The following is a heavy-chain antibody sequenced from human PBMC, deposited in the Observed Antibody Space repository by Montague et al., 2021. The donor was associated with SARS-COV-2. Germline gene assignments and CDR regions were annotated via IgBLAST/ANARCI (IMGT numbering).Heavy chain of an antibody. D-gene: IGHD3-10*01. Sequence: TLSLTCTVSGGSISSGGFYWTWIRQHPGKGLEWIGYICYSGITYYNPSLKSRVSISLDRSKNQFSLNVRSVTAADTAVCYCARGAPMVQGAGNWFDPWGQGTLVTVS. V-gene: IGHV4-31*03. CDR1: GGSISSGGFY. CDR2: ICYSGIT. J-gene: IGHJ5*02. CDR3: ARGAPMVQGAGNWFDP.